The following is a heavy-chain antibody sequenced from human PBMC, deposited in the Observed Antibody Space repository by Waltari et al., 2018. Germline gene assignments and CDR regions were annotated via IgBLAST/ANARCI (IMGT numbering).Heavy chain of an antibody. CDR1: GFTFTSHW. J-gene: IGHJ4*02. CDR2: LNYDGSST. D-gene: IGHD2-21*02. CDR3: VRGYGGDVY. Sequence: EVQLVESGGGLVQPGGSLRLSCAASGFTFTSHWMHWVRQGPGKGMEGVSRLNYDGSSTYDADFVKGRFTISRDNAKNTLYLQMNSLRAEDTGVYYCVRGYGGDVYWGQGTLVTVSS. V-gene: IGHV3-74*01.